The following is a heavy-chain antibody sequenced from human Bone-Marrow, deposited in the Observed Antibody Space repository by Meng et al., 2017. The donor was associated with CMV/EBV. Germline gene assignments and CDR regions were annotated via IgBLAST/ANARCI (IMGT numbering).Heavy chain of an antibody. D-gene: IGHD2-2*01. CDR3: AGVRGWGGLCCSSTSCPNWFDP. J-gene: IGHJ5*02. V-gene: IGHV1-69*05. Sequence: SVKVSCKASGGTFSSYAISWARQAPGQGLEWMGGIIPIFGTANYAQKFQGRVTITTDESTSTAYMELSRLRSEDTAVYYCAGVRGWGGLCCSSTSCPNWFDPWGQGTLVTVSS. CDR2: IIPIFGTA. CDR1: GGTFSSYA.